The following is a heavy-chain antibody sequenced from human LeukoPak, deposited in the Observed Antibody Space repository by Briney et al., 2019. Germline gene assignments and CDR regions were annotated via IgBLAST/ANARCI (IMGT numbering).Heavy chain of an antibody. V-gene: IGHV4-4*07. D-gene: IGHD6-19*01. CDR2: IYTSGST. J-gene: IGHJ4*02. CDR3: ARKAVAGTYFDY. Sequence: SETLSLTCTVSGGSISSYYWSWIRQPAGKGLEWIGRIYTSGSTNYNPSLKSRVTMSVDTSKNQFSPKLSSVTAADTAVYYCARKAVAGTYFDYWGQGTLVTVSS. CDR1: GGSISSYY.